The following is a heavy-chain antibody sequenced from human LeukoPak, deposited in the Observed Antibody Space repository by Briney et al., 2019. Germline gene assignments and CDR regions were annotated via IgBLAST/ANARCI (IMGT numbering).Heavy chain of an antibody. D-gene: IGHD3-22*01. CDR2: FYPEDGET. CDR3: ANLGACDSSGYPYCDAFDI. V-gene: IGHV1-24*01. Sequence: SVKVSRKGSGYTLTELSLHWVRHAPGKGLEWVGGFYPEDGETFYVYKDQGRVTMTEDTSTDTAYMERSSLRSEYTAVYYCANLGACDSSGYPYCDAFDIWGQGTMVTVSS. CDR1: GYTLTELS. J-gene: IGHJ3*02.